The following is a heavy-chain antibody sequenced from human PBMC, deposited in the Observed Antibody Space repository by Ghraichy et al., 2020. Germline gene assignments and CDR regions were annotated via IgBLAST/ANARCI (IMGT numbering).Heavy chain of an antibody. Sequence: ASVKVSCKASGYTFTGYYMHWVRQAPGQGLEWMGWINPNSGGTNYAQKFQGRVTMTRDTSISTAYMELSRLRSDDTAVYYCAREVAVADLFYYYGMDVWGQGTTVTVSS. CDR1: GYTFTGYY. J-gene: IGHJ6*02. CDR2: INPNSGGT. CDR3: AREVAVADLFYYYGMDV. V-gene: IGHV1-2*02. D-gene: IGHD6-19*01.